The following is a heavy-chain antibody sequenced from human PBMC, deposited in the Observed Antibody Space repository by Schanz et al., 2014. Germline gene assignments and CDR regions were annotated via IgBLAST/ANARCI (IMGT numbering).Heavy chain of an antibody. V-gene: IGHV3-15*01. CDR2: IKGKTDGGTA. J-gene: IGHJ5*02. Sequence: EVQLVESGGGLVKPGGSLRLSCATSGLTFTSAWMSWVRQAPGKGLEWVGRIKGKTDGGTADYAAPMKGRFTISRDDSKNTVYLQMNSLKIEDTAVYYCATASSPVREAGAGSSFHLWGQGTLVTVSS. D-gene: IGHD6-13*01. CDR3: ATASSPVREAGAGSSFHL. CDR1: GLTFTSAW.